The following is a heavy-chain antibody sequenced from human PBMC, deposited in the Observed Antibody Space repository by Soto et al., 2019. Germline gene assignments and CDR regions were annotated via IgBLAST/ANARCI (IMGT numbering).Heavy chain of an antibody. J-gene: IGHJ6*02. CDR2: IWYDGSNK. V-gene: IGHV3-33*01. CDR1: GFTFSSYG. CDR3: ARDEGYLCSGGSCYSAWYYYYYYGMDV. Sequence: AGGSLRLSCAASGFTFSSYGMHWVRQAPGKGLEWVAVIWYDGSNKYYADSVKGRFTISRDNSKNTLYLQMNSLRAEDTAVYYSARDEGYLCSGGSCYSAWYYYYYYGMDVWGQGTTVTVSS. D-gene: IGHD2-15*01.